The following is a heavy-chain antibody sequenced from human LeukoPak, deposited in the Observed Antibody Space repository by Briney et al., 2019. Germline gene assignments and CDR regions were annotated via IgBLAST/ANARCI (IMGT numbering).Heavy chain of an antibody. CDR3: TRRHYGDYVVDN. CDR1: GFTFNCSA. J-gene: IGHJ4*02. Sequence: GGSLRLSCATSGFTFNCSALHWVRQASGQGLEWVGRIRSKAHRYATAYAASVKGRITVSRDDSKNMAYLQMNSLKTEDTAIYYCTRRHYGDYVVDNWGQGTLVTVSS. V-gene: IGHV3-73*01. D-gene: IGHD4-17*01. CDR2: IRSKAHRYAT.